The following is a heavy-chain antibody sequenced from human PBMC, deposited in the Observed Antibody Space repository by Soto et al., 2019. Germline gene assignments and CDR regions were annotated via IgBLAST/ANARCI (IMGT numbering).Heavy chain of an antibody. V-gene: IGHV4-59*01. D-gene: IGHD4-4*01. CDR2: IYYSGST. CDR3: ARRSPGTVSYYYYGMDV. Sequence: SETVSLTCTVSGGSISSYYWSWIRQPPGKGLEWIGYIYYSGSTNYNPSLKSRVTISVDTSKNQFSLKLSSVTAADTAVYYCARRSPGTVSYYYYGMDVWGQGTTVTVSS. J-gene: IGHJ6*02. CDR1: GGSISSYY.